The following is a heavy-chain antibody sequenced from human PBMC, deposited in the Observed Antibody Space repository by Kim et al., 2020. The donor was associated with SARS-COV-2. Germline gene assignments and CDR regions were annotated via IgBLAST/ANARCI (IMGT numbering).Heavy chain of an antibody. J-gene: IGHJ4*02. V-gene: IGHV6-1*01. CDR3: ARDNSGWYGAHYFDY. Sequence: VSVKRHIHINPDTSKNQFSLQLNSVTPEDTAVYYCARDNSGWYGAHYFDYWGQGTLVTVSS. D-gene: IGHD6-19*01.